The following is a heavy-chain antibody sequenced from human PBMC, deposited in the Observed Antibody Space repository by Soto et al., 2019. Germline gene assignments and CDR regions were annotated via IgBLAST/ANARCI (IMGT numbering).Heavy chain of an antibody. CDR3: ARPLWRNDYNWGYFDL. CDR2: ISYDVSNK. Sequence: QVQLVESGGGVVQPGRSLRLSCAASGFTFSSYAMHWVRQAPGKGLEWVAVISYDVSNKYYADSVKGRFTISRDNSKNTVYLQMSSLRAEDTAVYYCARPLWRNDYNWGYFDLWGRGTLVTVSS. CDR1: GFTFSSYA. V-gene: IGHV3-30-3*01. D-gene: IGHD4-4*01. J-gene: IGHJ2*01.